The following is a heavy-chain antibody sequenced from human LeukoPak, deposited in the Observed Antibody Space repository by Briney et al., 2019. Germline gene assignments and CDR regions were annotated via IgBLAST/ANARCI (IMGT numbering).Heavy chain of an antibody. J-gene: IGHJ4*02. Sequence: GGSLRLSCAASGFTFSSYAMTWVRQAPGKGLEWVSYISSSGSTIYYADSVKGRFTISRDNAKNSLYLQMNSLRAEDTAVYYCAIDYGDYLGDYWGQGTLVTVSS. CDR2: ISSSGSTI. D-gene: IGHD4-17*01. CDR1: GFTFSSYA. V-gene: IGHV3-48*03. CDR3: AIDYGDYLGDY.